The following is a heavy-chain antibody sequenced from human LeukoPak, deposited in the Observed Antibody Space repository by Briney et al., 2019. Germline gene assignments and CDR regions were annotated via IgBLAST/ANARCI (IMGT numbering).Heavy chain of an antibody. Sequence: PSETLSLTCTVSGGSIWSYYWSWIRQPPGKGLEGIGYIYYRGSTSYDPSLKSRVTISVDTSKNQFSLKLSSVTAAATAVSYCARGGPTADSTGWLFEYWGQGTLVTVSS. V-gene: IGHV4-59*01. J-gene: IGHJ4*02. CDR3: ARGGPTADSTGWLFEY. CDR2: IYYRGST. CDR1: GGSIWSYY. D-gene: IGHD6-19*01.